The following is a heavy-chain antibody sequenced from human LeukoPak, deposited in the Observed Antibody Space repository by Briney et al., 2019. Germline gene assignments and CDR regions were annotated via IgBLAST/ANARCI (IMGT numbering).Heavy chain of an antibody. Sequence: SGTLSLTCAVSGGSISSSNWWSWVRQPPGKGLEWIGYIYHSGSTNYNPSLKSRVTISVDTPKNQFSLKLSSVTAADTAVYYCARVIAVAGTGYFYMDVWGKGTTVTVSS. CDR1: GGSISSSNW. D-gene: IGHD6-19*01. J-gene: IGHJ6*03. CDR2: IYHSGST. V-gene: IGHV4-4*02. CDR3: ARVIAVAGTGYFYMDV.